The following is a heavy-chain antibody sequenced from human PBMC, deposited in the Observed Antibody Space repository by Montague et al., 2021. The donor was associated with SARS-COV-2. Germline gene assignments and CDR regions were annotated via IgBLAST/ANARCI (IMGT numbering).Heavy chain of an antibody. CDR3: ARVDQDSRGWYDY. Sequence: SLRLSCAASGFTFSNYWMSWVRQAPGKGPEWVANIQQGGNEKYYVDSVKGRFTISRDNVKNSLFMQMNSLRDGDTAVYYCARVDQDSRGWYDYWGQGTLVTVSA. J-gene: IGHJ4*02. D-gene: IGHD6-19*01. V-gene: IGHV3-7*01. CDR1: GFTFSNYW. CDR2: IQQGGNEK.